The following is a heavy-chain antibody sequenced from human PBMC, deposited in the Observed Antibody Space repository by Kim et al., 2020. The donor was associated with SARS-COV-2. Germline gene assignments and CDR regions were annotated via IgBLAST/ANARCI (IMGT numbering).Heavy chain of an antibody. CDR2: IYYSGST. CDR3: AGYSGYDSAFDI. V-gene: IGHV4-31*03. CDR1: GGSISSGGYY. D-gene: IGHD5-12*01. J-gene: IGHJ3*02. Sequence: SETLSLTCTVSGGSISSGGYYWSWIRQHPGKGLEWIGYIYYSGSTYYNPSLKSRVTISVDTSKNQFSLKLSSVTAADTAVYYCAGYSGYDSAFDIWGQGTMVTVSS.